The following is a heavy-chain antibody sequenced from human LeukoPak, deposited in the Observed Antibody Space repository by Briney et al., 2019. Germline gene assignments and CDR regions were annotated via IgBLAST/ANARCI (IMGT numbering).Heavy chain of an antibody. CDR2: INPNSGGT. CDR3: ARPYSGSYGDFDY. J-gene: IGHJ4*02. V-gene: IGHV1-2*02. Sequence: GASVKVSCKASGYTFTGYYMFWVRQAPGQGLESMGWINPNSGGTNYAQKFQGRVAMTRDTSISTAYMELSRLRSDDTAVYYCARPYSGSYGDFDYWGQGTLVTVSS. D-gene: IGHD1-26*01. CDR1: GYTFTGYY.